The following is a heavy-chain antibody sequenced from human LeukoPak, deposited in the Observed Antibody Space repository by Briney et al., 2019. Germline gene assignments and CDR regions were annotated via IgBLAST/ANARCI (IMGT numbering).Heavy chain of an antibody. Sequence: PSPTLPLTRALSGDTSSNNIPTRHRVRQPPSTGLQSPGRTFYRSRWGNDFAISVESRITINPDTSRNQFSLQLNSVTPEDTAVYYCVRDSDLYYWALDFWGQGTPVTVSS. D-gene: IGHD3-10*01. J-gene: IGHJ4*02. V-gene: IGHV6-1*01. CDR2: TFYRSRWGN. CDR1: GDTSSNNIPT. CDR3: VRDSDLYYWALDF.